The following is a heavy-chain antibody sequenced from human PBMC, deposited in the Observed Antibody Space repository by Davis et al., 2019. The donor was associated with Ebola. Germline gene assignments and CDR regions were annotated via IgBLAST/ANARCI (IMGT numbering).Heavy chain of an antibody. CDR1: GGSISSSSYY. CDR2: IYYSGST. V-gene: IGHV4-39*01. J-gene: IGHJ4*02. Sequence: GSLRLSCTVSGGSISSSSYYWGWIRQPPGKGLEWIGSIYYSGSTYYNPSLKSRVTISVDTSKNQFSLKLSSVTAADTAVYYCARLSRAAAALPFDYWGQGTLVTVSS. CDR3: ARLSRAAAALPFDY. D-gene: IGHD6-13*01.